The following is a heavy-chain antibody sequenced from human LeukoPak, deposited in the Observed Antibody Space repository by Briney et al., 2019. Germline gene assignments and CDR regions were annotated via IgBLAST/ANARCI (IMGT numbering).Heavy chain of an antibody. D-gene: IGHD6-13*01. CDR2: IYYSGST. CDR3: AAYSGSWIDY. V-gene: IGHV4-59*01. J-gene: IGHJ4*02. Sequence: PSETQSLTCTVSGGSISSYYWSWIRQPPGKGLEWIGYIYYSGSTNYNPSLKSRVTISVDTSKNQFSLKLSSVTAADTAVYYCAAYSGSWIDYWGQGTLVTVSS. CDR1: GGSISSYY.